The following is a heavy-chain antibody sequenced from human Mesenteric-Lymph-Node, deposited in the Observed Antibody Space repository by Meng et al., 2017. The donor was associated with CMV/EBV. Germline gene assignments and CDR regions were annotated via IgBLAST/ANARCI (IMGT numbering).Heavy chain of an antibody. J-gene: IGHJ4*02. CDR1: GYTFTSFD. V-gene: IGHV1-8*02. CDR2: MNPNSGNT. D-gene: IGHD6-19*01. CDR3: ARGPSYSSGFPDC. Sequence: QEQVVQSGAEVTKPGASVKVSCQASGYTFTSFDINWVRQATGQGPEWMGWMNPNSGNTGYAQNFQGRVNLTRDTSISTAYMELSSLRSEDTAVYYCARGPSYSSGFPDCWGQGTLVTVSS.